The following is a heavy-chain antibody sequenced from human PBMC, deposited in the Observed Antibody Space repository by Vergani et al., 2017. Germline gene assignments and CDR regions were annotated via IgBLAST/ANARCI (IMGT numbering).Heavy chain of an antibody. CDR3: ARRKVRGDLFDY. J-gene: IGHJ4*02. D-gene: IGHD3-10*01. Sequence: QVQLQASGPGLVKPSETLSLTCAVSGYSISSGYYWGWIRQPPGKGLEWIGSIYHSGSTYYNPSLKSRVTISVDTSKNQFSLKLSSVTAADTAVYYCARRKVRGDLFDYWGQGTLVTVSS. V-gene: IGHV4-38-2*01. CDR1: GYSISSGYY. CDR2: IYHSGST.